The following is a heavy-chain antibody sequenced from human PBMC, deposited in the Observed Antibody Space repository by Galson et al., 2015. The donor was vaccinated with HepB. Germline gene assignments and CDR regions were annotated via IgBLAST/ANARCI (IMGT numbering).Heavy chain of an antibody. CDR1: GFTFSSYA. CDR2: ISGSGGST. Sequence: SLRLSCAASGFTFSSYAMSWVRQAPGKGLEWVSAISGSGGSTYYADSVKGRFTISRDNSKNTLYLQMNSLRAEDTAVYYCAKDQGRGRPGRITMIGEDAFDIWGQGTMVTVSS. J-gene: IGHJ3*02. V-gene: IGHV3-23*01. CDR3: AKDQGRGRPGRITMIGEDAFDI. D-gene: IGHD3-22*01.